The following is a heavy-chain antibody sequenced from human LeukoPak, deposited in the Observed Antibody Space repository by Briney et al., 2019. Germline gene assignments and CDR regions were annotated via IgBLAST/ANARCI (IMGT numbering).Heavy chain of an antibody. J-gene: IGHJ5*02. CDR2: IYSSGST. Sequence: SETLSLTCTVSGGSISSYYWNWIRQPAGKGLEWIGPIYSSGSTNYNPSLQSRVAMSVDTSKNQISLKLTSVTAADTAVYYCARDPSFSSGWFDPWGQGTLVTVSS. V-gene: IGHV4-4*07. CDR3: ARDPSFSSGWFDP. D-gene: IGHD2/OR15-2a*01. CDR1: GGSISSYY.